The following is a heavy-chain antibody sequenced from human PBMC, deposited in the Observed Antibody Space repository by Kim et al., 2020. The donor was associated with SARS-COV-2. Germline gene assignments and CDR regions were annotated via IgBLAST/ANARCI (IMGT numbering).Heavy chain of an antibody. Sequence: SETLSLTCTVSGGSISSGGYYWSWIRQHPGKGLEWIGYIYYSGSTYYNPSLKSRVTISVDTSKSQFSLKLSSVTAADTAVYYCARDSSPYDYVWGSYRYTSYGMDVWGQGTTVTVSS. CDR1: GGSISSGGYY. J-gene: IGHJ6*02. CDR2: IYYSGST. D-gene: IGHD3-16*02. CDR3: ARDSSPYDYVWGSYRYTSYGMDV. V-gene: IGHV4-31*03.